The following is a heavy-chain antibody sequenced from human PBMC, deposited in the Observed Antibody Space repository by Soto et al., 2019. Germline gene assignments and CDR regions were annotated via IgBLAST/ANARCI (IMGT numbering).Heavy chain of an antibody. CDR1: GGSISSDNW. CDR2: IYHTGRT. J-gene: IGHJ5*02. CDR3: ARALSWSPYLDL. D-gene: IGHD3-3*01. V-gene: IGHV4-4*02. Sequence: PSETLSLTCAVSGGSISSDNWWAWVRQAPGKGLEWVGEIYHTGRTNYNPSLKSRVTISIDTSKNQVSLNLTSVTAADTAVYFCARALSWSPYLDLWGQGSRVTVSS.